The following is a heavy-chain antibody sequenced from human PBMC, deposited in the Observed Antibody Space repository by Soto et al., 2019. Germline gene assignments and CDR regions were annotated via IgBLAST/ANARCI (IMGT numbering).Heavy chain of an antibody. CDR3: AHRPRQAHTGWSPNWFDP. D-gene: IGHD6-19*01. CDR1: GFSLSTSGVG. V-gene: IGHV2-5*02. Sequence: SGPTLVNPTQTLTLTCTFSGFSLSTSGVGVGWIRQPPGKALEWLALIYWDNDKRYSQSLKSRLTITKDTSKNQVVLTMTNMDPVDTATYYCAHRPRQAHTGWSPNWFDPWGQGTLVTVSS. J-gene: IGHJ5*02. CDR2: IYWDNDK.